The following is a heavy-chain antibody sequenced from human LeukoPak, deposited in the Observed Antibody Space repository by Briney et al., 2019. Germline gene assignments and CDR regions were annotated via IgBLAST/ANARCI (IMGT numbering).Heavy chain of an antibody. J-gene: IGHJ5*02. D-gene: IGHD6-19*01. CDR1: GYIFTRQW. CDR3: ARHVPSPRYSSGWYGWFDP. V-gene: IGHV5-51*01. Sequence: GESLKISCRGSGYIFTRQWIGWVRQVPGKGLEWMGIIHPGDSDTRYSPSFQGQVTISADKSISTAYLQWSSLKASDTAMYYCARHVPSPRYSSGWYGWFDPWGQGTLVTVSS. CDR2: IHPGDSDT.